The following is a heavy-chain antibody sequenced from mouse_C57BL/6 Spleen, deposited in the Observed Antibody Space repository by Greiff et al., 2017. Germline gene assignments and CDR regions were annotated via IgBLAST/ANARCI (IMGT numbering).Heavy chain of an antibody. J-gene: IGHJ4*01. CDR3: ARVGTDAMDY. CDR1: GYSITSGYY. Sequence: EVQLQQSGPGLVKPSQSLSLTCSVTGYSITSGYYWNWIRQFPGNKLEWMGYLSYDGSNNYNPSLKNRISITRDTSKNQFFLKLNSVTTEDTATYYCARVGTDAMDYWGQGTSVTVSS. D-gene: IGHD4-1*01. CDR2: LSYDGSN. V-gene: IGHV3-6*01.